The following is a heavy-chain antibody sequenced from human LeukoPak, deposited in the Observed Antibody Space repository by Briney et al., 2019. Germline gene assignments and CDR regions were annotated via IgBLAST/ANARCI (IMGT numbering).Heavy chain of an antibody. J-gene: IGHJ3*01. CDR2: INLDTSVT. V-gene: IGHV3-74*01. CDR1: RFAFSKSW. D-gene: IGHD1-14*01. CDR3: ARSNPNKNALDL. Sequence: PGGSLRLSCTASRFAFSKSWMHWVRQAPGKGLVWVSRINLDTSVTTYADSVKGRFTISRDNAKNSLFLQMNSLRGEDTAVYYCARSNPNKNALDLWGQGTMVTISS.